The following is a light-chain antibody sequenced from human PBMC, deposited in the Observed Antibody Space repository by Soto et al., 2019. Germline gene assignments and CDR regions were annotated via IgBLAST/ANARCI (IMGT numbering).Light chain of an antibody. J-gene: IGLJ1*01. Sequence: SVLTQPASGSGSPGQSITISCTGTSSDVGSYNLVSWYQQHPGKAPKLMIYEGSKRPSGVSNRFSGSKSGNTASLTISGLQAEDEADYYCCSYAGSSTYVFGTGTKVTVL. CDR3: CSYAGSSTYV. CDR2: EGS. CDR1: SSDVGSYNL. V-gene: IGLV2-23*01.